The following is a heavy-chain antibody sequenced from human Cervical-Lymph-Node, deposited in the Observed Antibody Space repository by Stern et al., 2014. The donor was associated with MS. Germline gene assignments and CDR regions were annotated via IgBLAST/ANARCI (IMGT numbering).Heavy chain of an antibody. CDR2: SGTDGGT. Sequence: EVQLVQSGGGLVQPGGSLRLSCAGSGFTFSNFAITWIRQAPGKGLEWVSGSGTDGGTHYAESVKGRFSISRDNSKNTLYLQMDRLRVEDTAVYYCGKGLHYWSADSWGQGTLVTVSS. J-gene: IGHJ5*02. V-gene: IGHV3-23*04. D-gene: IGHD1-1*01. CDR3: GKGLHYWSADS. CDR1: GFTFSNFA.